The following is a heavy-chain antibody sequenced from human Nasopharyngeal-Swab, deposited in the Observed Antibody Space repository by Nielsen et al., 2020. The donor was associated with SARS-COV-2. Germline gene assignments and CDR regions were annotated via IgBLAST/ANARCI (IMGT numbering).Heavy chain of an antibody. J-gene: IGHJ4*02. CDR1: GDSVSSHSAG. Sequence: SQTLSLTCAISGDSVSSHSAGWNCIRQSPSRGLEWLGSTLYRSKWYNDYAESVTSRIAVNPDTSKNQFSLQLNSVTPEDTAVYYCARGRDFSFDSWGQGTLVTASS. CDR3: ARGRDFSFDS. CDR2: TLYRSKWYN. D-gene: IGHD3-3*01. V-gene: IGHV6-1*01.